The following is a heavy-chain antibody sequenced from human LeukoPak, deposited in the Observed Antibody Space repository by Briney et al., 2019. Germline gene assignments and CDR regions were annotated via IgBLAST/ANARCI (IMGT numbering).Heavy chain of an antibody. D-gene: IGHD3-10*01. Sequence: GGSLRLSCAASGFTFSSYWMSWVRQAPGKGLEWVANIKQDESEKYYVDSVKGRFTISRDNAKNSLYLQMNSLRAEDTAVYYCARDSFYGSGPQLGWFDPWGQGTLVTVSS. CDR3: ARDSFYGSGPQLGWFDP. CDR2: IKQDESEK. CDR1: GFTFSSYW. J-gene: IGHJ5*02. V-gene: IGHV3-7*01.